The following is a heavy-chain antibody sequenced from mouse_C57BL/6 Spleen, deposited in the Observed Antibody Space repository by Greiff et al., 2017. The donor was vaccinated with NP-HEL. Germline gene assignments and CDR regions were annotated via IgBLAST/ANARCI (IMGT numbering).Heavy chain of an antibody. D-gene: IGHD2-4*01. J-gene: IGHJ3*01. CDR3: ARLPYYDYDGAWFAY. Sequence: EVQLVESGGDLVKPGGSLKLSCAASGFTFSSYGMSWVRQTPDKRLEWVATISSGGSYTYYPDSVKGRFTISRDNAKNTLYLQMSSLKSEDTAMYYCARLPYYDYDGAWFAYWGQGTLVTVSA. CDR1: GFTFSSYG. CDR2: ISSGGSYT. V-gene: IGHV5-6*01.